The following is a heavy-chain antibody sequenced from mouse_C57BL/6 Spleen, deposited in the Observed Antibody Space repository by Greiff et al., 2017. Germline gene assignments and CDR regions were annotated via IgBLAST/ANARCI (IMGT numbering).Heavy chain of an antibody. CDR2: IYPRSGNT. CDR1: GYTFTSYG. CDR3: AREVYGSSYNYYAMDY. Sequence: VKVVESGAELARPGASVKLSCKASGYTFTSYGISWVKQRTGQGLEWIGEIYPRSGNTYYNEKFKGKATLTADKSSSTAYMELRSLTSEDSAVYFCAREVYGSSYNYYAMDYWGQGTSVTVSS. V-gene: IGHV1-81*01. J-gene: IGHJ4*01. D-gene: IGHD1-1*01.